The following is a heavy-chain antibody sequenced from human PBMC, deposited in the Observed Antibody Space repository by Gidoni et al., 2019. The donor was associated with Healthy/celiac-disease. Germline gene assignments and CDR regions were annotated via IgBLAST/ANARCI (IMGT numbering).Heavy chain of an antibody. J-gene: IGHJ4*02. Sequence: QLQLQESGSGLVKPSQTLSLTCAVSGGSISSGGYSWSWIRQPPGKGLEWIGYIDHSGSTYYNPSLKSRVTISVDRSKNQFSLKLSSVTAADTAVYYCARAVGLVATNFDYWGQGTLVTVSS. CDR2: IDHSGST. CDR1: GGSISSGGYS. D-gene: IGHD5-12*01. V-gene: IGHV4-30-2*01. CDR3: ARAVGLVATNFDY.